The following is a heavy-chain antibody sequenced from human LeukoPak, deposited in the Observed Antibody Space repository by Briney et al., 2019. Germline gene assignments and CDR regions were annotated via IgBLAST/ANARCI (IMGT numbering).Heavy chain of an antibody. V-gene: IGHV4-61*02. CDR3: ARDGEQQLVSGGMDV. D-gene: IGHD6-13*01. Sequence: SQTLSLTCTVSGGSISSGSYYWSWIRQPAGKGLEWIGRIYTSGSTNYNPSLKSRVTISLDTSKNQFSLNLNSVTAADTAMYYCARDGEQQLVSGGMDVWGQGTTVTVSS. CDR1: GGSISSGSYY. CDR2: IYTSGST. J-gene: IGHJ6*02.